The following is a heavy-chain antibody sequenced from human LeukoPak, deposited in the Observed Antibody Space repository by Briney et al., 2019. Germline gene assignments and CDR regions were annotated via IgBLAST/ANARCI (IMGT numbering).Heavy chain of an antibody. V-gene: IGHV3-21*01. J-gene: IGHJ4*02. CDR1: GFTFSSYS. CDR3: ARDMYSSSWKGGY. Sequence: GGSLRLSCAASGFTFSSYSMNWVRQAPGKGLEWVSSISSSSSYIYYADSVKGQFTISRDNAKNSLYLQMNSLRAEDTAVYYCARDMYSSSWKGGYWGQGTLVTVSS. CDR2: ISSSSSYI. D-gene: IGHD6-13*01.